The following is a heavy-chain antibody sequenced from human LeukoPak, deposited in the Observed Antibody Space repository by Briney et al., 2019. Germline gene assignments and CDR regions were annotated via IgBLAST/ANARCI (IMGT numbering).Heavy chain of an antibody. Sequence: SETLSLTCTVSVGSIGRYYWSWVPQPPGKGREWIGHIYYSGSTNHNPSLTGRVTISVDTSKNQFSLKLSSVTAADTAVYYCVRDSLQLDVWWDDTFDSWAQGTMVTVSS. J-gene: IGHJ3*02. CDR3: VRDSLQLDVWWDDTFDS. CDR2: IYYSGST. V-gene: IGHV4-59*01. CDR1: VGSIGRYY. D-gene: IGHD2-21*01.